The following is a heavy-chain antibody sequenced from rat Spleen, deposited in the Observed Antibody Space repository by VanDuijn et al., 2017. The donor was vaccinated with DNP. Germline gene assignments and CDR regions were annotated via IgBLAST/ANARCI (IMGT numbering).Heavy chain of an antibody. D-gene: IGHD1-4*01. Sequence: QVQLQQSGAELAKPGSSVKISCKASGYTFTNDYITWIKQTTGQGLEYIGYINTGSGGTNYNEKFRGKATLTVDTSSNTAFMQLSSLTPDDSAVYYCARRRLPYWYFDFWGPGTMVTVSS. CDR1: GYTFTNDY. V-gene: IGHV1-43*01. CDR3: ARRRLPYWYFDF. CDR2: INTGSGGT. J-gene: IGHJ1*01.